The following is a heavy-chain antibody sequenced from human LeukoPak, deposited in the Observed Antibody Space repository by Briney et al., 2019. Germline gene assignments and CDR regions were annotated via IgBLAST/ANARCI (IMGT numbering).Heavy chain of an antibody. D-gene: IGHD6-19*01. CDR3: GGITVPG. CDR1: GFTFSGSS. CDR2: IKSKTNSYAT. V-gene: IGHV3-73*01. J-gene: IGHJ4*02. Sequence: GGSLRLSCATSGFTFSGSSIHWVRQASGKGLEWVGRIKSKTNSYATAYAAAVKGRFTISRDDSKNTAYLQMNSLKTEDTALYYCGGITVPGWGQGTLVTVSS.